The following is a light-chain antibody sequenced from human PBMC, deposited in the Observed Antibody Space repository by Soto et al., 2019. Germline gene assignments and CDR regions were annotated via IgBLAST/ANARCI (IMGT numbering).Light chain of an antibody. CDR3: QQGYSTPAK. V-gene: IGKV1-39*01. J-gene: IGKJ1*01. Sequence: DIQMTQSPSSLSASVGDRVTVTCRASQSISSYLNWYQQKPGKAPKLLIYAASSLQSGVPSSFSGSVSVTDFTRTISRLQPEDFVTYYCQQGYSTPAKFGQGTKVDIK. CDR1: QSISSY. CDR2: AAS.